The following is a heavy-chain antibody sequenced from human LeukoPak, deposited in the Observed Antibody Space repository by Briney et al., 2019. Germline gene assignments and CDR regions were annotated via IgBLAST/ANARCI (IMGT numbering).Heavy chain of an antibody. CDR1: GGSISSGSYY. J-gene: IGHJ4*02. D-gene: IGHD6-19*01. CDR3: ARILPRSVKQWQPFEY. Sequence: PSETLSLTCTVSGGSISSGSYYWSWIRQPAGKGLEWIGRIYTSGSTNYNPSLKSRVTISVDTSKNQFSLKLSSVTAADTAVYYCARILPRSVKQWQPFEYWGQGILVTVSS. V-gene: IGHV4-61*02. CDR2: IYTSGST.